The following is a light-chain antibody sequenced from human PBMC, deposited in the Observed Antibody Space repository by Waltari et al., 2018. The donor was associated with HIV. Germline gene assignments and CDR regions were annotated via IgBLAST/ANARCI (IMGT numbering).Light chain of an antibody. CDR2: SAS. CDR3: QQSYESPFN. J-gene: IGKJ3*01. CDR1: QAISTY. Sequence: DIQLTQSPASLSASLGDRAVITCRARQAISTYFKWYPQKAGKGHVRRVYSASPLHSGAPSRFRGSVSVRDFPLSISGLQPEDFASYFCQQSYESPFNFGPGT. V-gene: IGKV1-39*01.